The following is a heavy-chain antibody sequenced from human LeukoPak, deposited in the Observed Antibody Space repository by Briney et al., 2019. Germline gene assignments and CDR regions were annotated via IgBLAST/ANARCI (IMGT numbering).Heavy chain of an antibody. CDR3: AFGNDSSGYYSIDY. V-gene: IGHV4-31*03. CDR1: GGSISSGGYY. D-gene: IGHD3-22*01. Sequence: SQTLSLTCTVSGGSISSGGYYWSWIRQHPGKGLEWIGYIYYSGSTYYNPSLKSRVTKSVDTSKNQFSLKLSSVTAADTAVYYCAFGNDSSGYYSIDYWGQGTLVTVSS. CDR2: IYYSGST. J-gene: IGHJ4*02.